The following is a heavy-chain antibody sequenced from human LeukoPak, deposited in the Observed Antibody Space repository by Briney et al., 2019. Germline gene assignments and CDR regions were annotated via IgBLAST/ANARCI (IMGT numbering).Heavy chain of an antibody. Sequence: PSETLSLTCTVSGGIISSYYWSWIRQPPGKGLEWIAYIDYSGSTNYNPSLKSRVTISVDASKNQFSLKLSSVTAADTAVYYCARDRRRDLLHAFDIWGQGTMVTVSS. CDR2: IDYSGST. CDR3: ARDRRRDLLHAFDI. V-gene: IGHV4-59*01. J-gene: IGHJ3*02. CDR1: GGIISSYY. D-gene: IGHD1-26*01.